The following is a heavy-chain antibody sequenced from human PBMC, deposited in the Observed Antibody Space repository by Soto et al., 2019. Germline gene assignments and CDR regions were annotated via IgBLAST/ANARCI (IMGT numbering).Heavy chain of an antibody. CDR2: INTYNGMT. D-gene: IGHD5-12*01. CDR3: AKSPGGEMATD. V-gene: IGHV1-18*01. Sequence: QVQLVQSGGEVKKPGASVTVSCKASGYTFINYHITWVRQAPGQGLEWMAWINTYNGMTDYAQRFQGRVTMTRDTSTSTAYMELRNLVSDDTAVYFCAKSPGGEMATDWGQGTLVTVSS. CDR1: GYTFINYH. J-gene: IGHJ4*02.